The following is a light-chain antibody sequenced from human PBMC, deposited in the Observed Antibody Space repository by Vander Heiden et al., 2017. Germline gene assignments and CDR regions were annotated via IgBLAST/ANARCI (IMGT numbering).Light chain of an antibody. CDR1: SSDVGGYNY. CDR3: SSYTSSSTLV. V-gene: IGLV2-14*01. CDR2: DVS. J-gene: IGLJ1*01. Sequence: SALTQPASVSRPPGPSITISCTGTSSDVGGYNYVSWYQQHPGKAPKLMIYDVSKRPSGVSNRFSGSKSGNTASLTISGLQAEDEADYYCSSYTSSSTLVFGTGTKVTVL.